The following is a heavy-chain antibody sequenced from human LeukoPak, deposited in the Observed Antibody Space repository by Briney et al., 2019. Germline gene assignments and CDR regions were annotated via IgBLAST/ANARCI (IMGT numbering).Heavy chain of an antibody. CDR1: GGSFSGYY. V-gene: IGHV4-34*01. D-gene: IGHD6-13*01. Sequence: SETLSLTCAVYGGSFSGYYWSWIRQPPGKGLEWIGEINHSGSTNYNPSLKSRVTISVDTSKNQFSLKLSSVTAADTAVYYCASASIAAAGTKENWFDPWGQGTLVTVSS. CDR2: INHSGST. CDR3: ASASIAAAGTKENWFDP. J-gene: IGHJ5*02.